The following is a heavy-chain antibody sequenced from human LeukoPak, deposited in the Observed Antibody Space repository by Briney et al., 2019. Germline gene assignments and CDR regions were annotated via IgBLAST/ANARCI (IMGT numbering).Heavy chain of an antibody. CDR2: ISSSGSTI. V-gene: IGHV3-48*03. Sequence: EAGGSLRLSCAASGFTFSSYEMNWVRQAPGKGLEWISYISSSGSTIYYIDSVKGRFTISRDNAKNSLYLQMNSLRAEDTAVYYCARDSSGWYHWFDPWGQGTLVTVSS. J-gene: IGHJ5*02. D-gene: IGHD6-19*01. CDR3: ARDSSGWYHWFDP. CDR1: GFTFSSYE.